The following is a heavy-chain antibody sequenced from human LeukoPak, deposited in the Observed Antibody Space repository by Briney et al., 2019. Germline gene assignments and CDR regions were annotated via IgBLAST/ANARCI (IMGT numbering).Heavy chain of an antibody. J-gene: IGHJ4*02. V-gene: IGHV3-66*04. D-gene: IGHD6-13*01. CDR2: TYSGGTT. CDR1: GFTVSSNY. CDR3: ARRIAAAGTGPFDY. Sequence: GGSLRLSCAASGFTVSSNYMYWVRQAPGKGLEWVSVTYSGGTTYYADSVKGRFTISRDNAKNSLYLQMNSLRDEDTAVYYCARRIAAAGTGPFDYWGQGTLVTVSS.